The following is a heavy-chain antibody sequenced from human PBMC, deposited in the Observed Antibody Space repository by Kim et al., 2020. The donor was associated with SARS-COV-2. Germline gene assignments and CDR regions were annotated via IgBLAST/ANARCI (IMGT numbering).Heavy chain of an antibody. Sequence: SETLSLTCTVSGHSMSAYYWNWIRQSPGKGLEWIGYVYFRGTTNYNPSLKSRVTISIDMSKSQFSLKLNSVTAADTAVYYCARRETRDLFTSDWGFFDYWGQGSLVTVSS. CDR1: GHSMSAYY. CDR2: VYFRGTT. J-gene: IGHJ4*02. V-gene: IGHV4-59*08. CDR3: ARRETRDLFTSDWGFFDY. D-gene: IGHD7-27*01.